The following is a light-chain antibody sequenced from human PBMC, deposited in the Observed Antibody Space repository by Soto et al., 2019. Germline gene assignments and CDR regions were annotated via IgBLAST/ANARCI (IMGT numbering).Light chain of an antibody. Sequence: EIVLTQSPGTLSLSPGERVTLPCRASQSVSSSYLAWYQQKPGQAPRLLIYGASSRATGIPDRFSGSGSGTDFTLTISRLEPEDFAVYYCQQYGSSPLTFGQGTKVEIK. J-gene: IGKJ1*01. CDR3: QQYGSSPLT. V-gene: IGKV3-20*01. CDR2: GAS. CDR1: QSVSSSY.